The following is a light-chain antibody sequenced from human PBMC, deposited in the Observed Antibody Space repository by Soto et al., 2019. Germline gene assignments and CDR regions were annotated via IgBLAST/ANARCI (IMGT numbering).Light chain of an antibody. J-gene: IGKJ1*01. CDR3: QQYNSYSLT. CDR1: QSISGW. CDR2: KAS. Sequence: DIQMTQSPSILSASVGDSVTITCRASQSISGWLAWYQQKPGKAPKLLISKASTLESGVPSRFSGSGSGTEFTLTISSLQPDDFATYCCQQYNSYSLTFGQGTKVEI. V-gene: IGKV1-5*03.